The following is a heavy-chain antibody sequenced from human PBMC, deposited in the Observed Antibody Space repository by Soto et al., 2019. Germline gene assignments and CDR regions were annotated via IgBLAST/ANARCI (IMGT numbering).Heavy chain of an antibody. Sequence: PGGSLRLSCAASGFTFGNYWMHWVRQAPGKGLEWVSRMNSDGSTTNYADSVKGRFTVSRDNAKNTLYLQMNSLRAEDTAVYYCATAQVDYWGPGTLVTVSS. CDR3: ATAQVDY. CDR2: MNSDGSTT. J-gene: IGHJ4*02. V-gene: IGHV3-74*01. CDR1: GFTFGNYW.